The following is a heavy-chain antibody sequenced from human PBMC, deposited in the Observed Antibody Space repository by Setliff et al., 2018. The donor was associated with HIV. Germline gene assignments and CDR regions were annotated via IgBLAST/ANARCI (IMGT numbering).Heavy chain of an antibody. D-gene: IGHD2-2*01. CDR1: GGSISSTNW. Sequence: SETLSLTCAVSGGSISSTNWWNWVRQPPGKGLEWVGSLYFSGRAYYNPSLKSRVTVSVDASKNQFSLKLSSVTAADTAVYYCARVQPGEWVDYWGQGTLVTVSS. CDR3: ARVQPGEWVDY. V-gene: IGHV4-4*02. J-gene: IGHJ4*02. CDR2: LYFSGRA.